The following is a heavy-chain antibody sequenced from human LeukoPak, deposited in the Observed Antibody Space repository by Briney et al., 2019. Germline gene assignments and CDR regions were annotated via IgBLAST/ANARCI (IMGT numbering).Heavy chain of an antibody. D-gene: IGHD1-20*01. CDR3: ARGPYNWNDVYAFDI. Sequence: SQTLSLTCTVSGGSISSGSYYCSRIRQPAGKGLEWIGRIYTSGSTNYNPSLKSRVTISVDTSKNQFSLKLSSVTAADTAVYYCARGPYNWNDVYAFDIWGQGTMVTVSS. J-gene: IGHJ3*02. CDR1: GGSISSGSYY. CDR2: IYTSGST. V-gene: IGHV4-61*02.